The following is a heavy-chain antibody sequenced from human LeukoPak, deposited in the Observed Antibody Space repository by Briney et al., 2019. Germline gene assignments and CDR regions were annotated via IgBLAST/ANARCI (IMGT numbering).Heavy chain of an antibody. CDR1: GFTFSSYA. J-gene: IGHJ4*02. D-gene: IGHD1-26*01. V-gene: IGHV3-23*01. CDR2: ISGSGGST. CDR3: AKQRYSGSYYDY. Sequence: GASLRLSCAASGFTFSSYAMSWVRQAPGKGLEWVSAISGSGGSTYYADSVKGRFTISRDNSKNTLYLQMNSLRAEDMAVYYCAKQRYSGSYYDYWGQGTLVTVSS.